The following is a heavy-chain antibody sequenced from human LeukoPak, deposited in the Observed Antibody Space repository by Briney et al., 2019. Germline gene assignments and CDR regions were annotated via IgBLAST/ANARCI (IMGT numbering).Heavy chain of an antibody. CDR2: ISYDGSNK. CDR3: AKEDLAAADPPY. J-gene: IGHJ4*02. CDR1: GFTFSSYG. D-gene: IGHD6-13*01. Sequence: PGRSLRLSCAASGFTFSSYGMHWVRQAPGKGLEWVAVISYDGSNKYYADSVKGRFAISRDNSKNTLYLQMNSLRAEDTAVYYCAKEDLAAADPPYWGQGTLVTVSS. V-gene: IGHV3-30*18.